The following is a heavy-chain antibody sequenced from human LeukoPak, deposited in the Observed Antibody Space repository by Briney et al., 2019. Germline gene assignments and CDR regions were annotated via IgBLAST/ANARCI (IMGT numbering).Heavy chain of an antibody. CDR3: ARGNCGGDCYPYYYYYYMDV. CDR2: IIPIFGTA. Sequence: SVKVSCKASGGTFSNYAISWVRQAPGQGLEWMGGIIPIFGTANYAQKFQGRVTITTGESTSTAYMELSSLRSEDTAVYYCARGNCGGDCYPYYYYYYMDVWGKGTTVTVSS. J-gene: IGHJ6*03. V-gene: IGHV1-69*05. CDR1: GGTFSNYA. D-gene: IGHD2-21*02.